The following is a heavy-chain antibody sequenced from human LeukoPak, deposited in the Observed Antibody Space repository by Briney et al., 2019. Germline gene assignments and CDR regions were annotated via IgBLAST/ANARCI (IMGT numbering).Heavy chain of an antibody. CDR2: INPNSGGT. CDR3: ARDYELGTAGTAYEYFDY. V-gene: IGHV1-2*02. Sequence: ASVKVSCKASGYTFTSYGISWVRQAPGQGLEWMGWINPNSGGTSYAQKFQGRVTMTRDTSISTAYMELSRLRSDDTAVYYCARDYELGTAGTAYEYFDYWGQGTLVTVSS. D-gene: IGHD1-1*01. CDR1: GYTFTSYG. J-gene: IGHJ4*02.